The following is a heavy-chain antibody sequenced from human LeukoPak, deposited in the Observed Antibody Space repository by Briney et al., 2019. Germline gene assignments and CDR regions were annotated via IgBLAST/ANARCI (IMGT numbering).Heavy chain of an antibody. Sequence: GGSLRLSCAASGFTFSSYAMTWVRQAPGKGLEWVSAISGSGSSTYYADSAKGRFTISRDNSKNTLFLQMNSLRAEDTAVYYCARADGTGGPYDYWGQGTLVTVSS. CDR3: ARADGTGGPYDY. CDR1: GFTFSSYA. V-gene: IGHV3-23*01. CDR2: ISGSGSST. D-gene: IGHD3/OR15-3a*01. J-gene: IGHJ4*02.